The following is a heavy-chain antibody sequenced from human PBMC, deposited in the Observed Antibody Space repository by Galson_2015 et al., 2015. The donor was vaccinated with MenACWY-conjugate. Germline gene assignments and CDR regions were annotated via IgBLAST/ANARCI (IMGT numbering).Heavy chain of an antibody. CDR2: TYYRSQWHY. CDR3: AREGSSRYHSDYFCCAS. Sequence: CAISGDSVSSNSAAWNWIRQSPSRGFEWLGRTYYRSQWHYDYAVSVKGRMTINPDTSKNEISLQLHSVNPEDTAVYYLAREGSSRYHSDYFCCASWGQGTLVTVSS. V-gene: IGHV6-1*01. CDR1: GDSVSSNSAA. D-gene: IGHD3-22*01. J-gene: IGHJ5*02.